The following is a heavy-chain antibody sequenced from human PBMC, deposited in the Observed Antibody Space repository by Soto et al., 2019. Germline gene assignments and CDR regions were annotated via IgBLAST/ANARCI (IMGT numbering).Heavy chain of an antibody. CDR1: GYTFTNYW. Sequence: PGESLKISCKGSGYTFTNYWIGWVRQMPGKGLEWRGIIYPGDSDTKYNPSFQGQVTISADKSITTTYLRWTSLKASDTAIYYCAASIFYYGMDVWGQGTTVTVSS. CDR3: AASIFYYGMDV. CDR2: IYPGDSDT. V-gene: IGHV5-51*01. J-gene: IGHJ6*02.